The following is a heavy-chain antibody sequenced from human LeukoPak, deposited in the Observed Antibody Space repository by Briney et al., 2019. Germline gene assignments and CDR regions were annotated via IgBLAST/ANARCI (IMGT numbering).Heavy chain of an antibody. D-gene: IGHD6-19*01. CDR3: VGSSGWPKY. J-gene: IGHJ4*02. CDR1: GFTISTYW. V-gene: IGHV3-74*01. Sequence: GGSLRLSCAASGFTISTYWMHWVRQAPGKGLVWVSRIDTDGISTAYADSVKGRFTISRDNAKNTVYLQMNSLRGEDTAVYYCVGSSGWPKYWGQGTLVAVSA. CDR2: IDTDGIST.